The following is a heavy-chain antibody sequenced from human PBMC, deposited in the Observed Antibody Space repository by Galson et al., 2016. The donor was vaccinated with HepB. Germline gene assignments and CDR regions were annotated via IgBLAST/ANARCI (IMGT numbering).Heavy chain of an antibody. J-gene: IGHJ4*02. Sequence: SLRLSCAASGFIFSGYWMHWVRQVPGKGLVWVAAIAGSGAPTSYADSVKGRFTISRDNSKNTLYLQMNSLRAEDTAVYYCAKGLYGDYSYFDDWGQGTLVTVSS. V-gene: IGHV3-23*01. CDR3: AKGLYGDYSYFDD. D-gene: IGHD4-17*01. CDR1: GFIFSGYW. CDR2: IAGSGAPT.